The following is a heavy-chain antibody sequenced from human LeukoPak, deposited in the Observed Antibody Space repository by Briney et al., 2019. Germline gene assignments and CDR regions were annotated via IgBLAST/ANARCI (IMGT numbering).Heavy chain of an antibody. CDR3: ARDQVPFDY. Sequence: GRSLRLSCAASGLTFSSHWMFWVRHAPAKGLEWLSYISPSGSTIYYADSVRGRFTISRDNPKNSLYLQMSSLRDGDTAVYYCARDQVPFDYWGHGTLVTVSS. V-gene: IGHV3-48*02. J-gene: IGHJ4*01. CDR1: GLTFSSHW. CDR2: ISPSGSTI.